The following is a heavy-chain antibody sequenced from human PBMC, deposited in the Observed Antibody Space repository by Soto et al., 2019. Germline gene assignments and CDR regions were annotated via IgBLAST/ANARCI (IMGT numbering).Heavy chain of an antibody. CDR3: ARASQEGYCSGGSCYSGVYNWFDP. CDR2: ISAYNGNT. Sequence: ASVKVSCKASGYTFTSYGISWVRQAPGQGLEWMGWISAYNGNTNYAQKLQGRVTMTTDTSTSTAYMELRSLRSDDTAVYYCARASQEGYCSGGSCYSGVYNWFDPWGQGTLVTVSS. V-gene: IGHV1-18*01. CDR1: GYTFTSYG. J-gene: IGHJ5*02. D-gene: IGHD2-15*01.